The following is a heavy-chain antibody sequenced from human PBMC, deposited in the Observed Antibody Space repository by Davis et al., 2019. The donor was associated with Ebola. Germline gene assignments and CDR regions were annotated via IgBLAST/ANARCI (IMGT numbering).Heavy chain of an antibody. CDR2: ISWNSGSI. CDR1: GFTFDDYA. J-gene: IGHJ3*02. D-gene: IGHD5-12*01. Sequence: SLKISCAASGFTFDDYAMHWVRQAPGKGLEWVSGISWNSGSIGYADSVKGRFTISRDNAKNSLYLQMNSLRAEDTALYYCAKALNYIDIVATIDAFDIWGQGTMVTVSS. CDR3: AKALNYIDIVATIDAFDI. V-gene: IGHV3-9*01.